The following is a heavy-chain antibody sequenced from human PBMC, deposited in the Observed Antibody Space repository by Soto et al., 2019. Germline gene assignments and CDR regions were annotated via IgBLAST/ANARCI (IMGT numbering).Heavy chain of an antibody. J-gene: IGHJ3*02. CDR2: IYHSGST. CDR3: ARAYYDFWSGHGVGAFDI. D-gene: IGHD3-3*01. V-gene: IGHV4-30-2*01. CDR1: CGSISHHY. Sequence: PSQTLPLTCNVSCGSISHHYWSLIRQPQGKGLEWIGYIYHSGSTYYNPSLKSRVTISVDRSKNQFSLKLSSVTAADTAVYYCARAYYDFWSGHGVGAFDIWGQGTMVTVSS.